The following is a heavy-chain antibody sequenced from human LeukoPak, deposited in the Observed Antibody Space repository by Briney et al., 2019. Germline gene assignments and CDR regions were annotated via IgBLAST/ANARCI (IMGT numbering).Heavy chain of an antibody. CDR1: GYTFTSYG. Sequence: ASVKVSCKASGYTFTSYGISLVRQAPGQGLEWMGWISAYNGNTNYAQKLQGRVTMTTDTSTSTAYMELRSLRPDDTAVYYCARWATSMPFDYWGQGTLVTVSS. V-gene: IGHV1-18*01. J-gene: IGHJ4*02. CDR3: ARWATSMPFDY. CDR2: ISAYNGNT. D-gene: IGHD2-2*01.